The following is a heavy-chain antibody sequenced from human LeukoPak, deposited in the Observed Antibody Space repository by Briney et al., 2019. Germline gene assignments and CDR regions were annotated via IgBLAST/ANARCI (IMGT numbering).Heavy chain of an antibody. CDR1: GFTFSDYY. J-gene: IGHJ4*02. CDR2: ISTSGTTT. CDR3: ARAAGDSSGWYGQYYFDY. V-gene: IGHV3-11*04. D-gene: IGHD6-19*01. Sequence: PGGSLRLSCAASGFTFSDYYMSWIRQAPGKGLEWVSYISTSGTTTYYGDSVKGRFTISRDNAKNSLYLQMNSLRAEDTAVYYCARAAGDSSGWYGQYYFDYWGQGTLVTVSS.